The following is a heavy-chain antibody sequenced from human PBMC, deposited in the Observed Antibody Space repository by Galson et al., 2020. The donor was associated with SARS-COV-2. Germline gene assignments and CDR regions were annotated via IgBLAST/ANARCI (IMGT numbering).Heavy chain of an antibody. CDR2: INHSGNT. J-gene: IGHJ4*01. Sequence: SETLSLTCAVSGGSFSDYYWSWVRQPPGKGLEWIGEINHSGNTNYNPSRKSRVTISVDTSNNQFSLKLTSVTAADTAVYYCARSRPDTLGYCSGGRCPEFDYWGHGLLVTVSS. V-gene: IGHV4-34*01. D-gene: IGHD2-15*01. CDR3: ARSRPDTLGYCSGGRCPEFDY. CDR1: GGSFSDYY.